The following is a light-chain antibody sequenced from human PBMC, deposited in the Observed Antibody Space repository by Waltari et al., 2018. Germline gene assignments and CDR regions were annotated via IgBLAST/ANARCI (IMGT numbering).Light chain of an antibody. Sequence: QSDLTQPPSVSGSPGQSVTSSCSGTSSGVGTYTRVSWYQQPPGTAPKTIIFDLSSRPSGVPDRFSGSKSGSTASLTISGLQAEDEGDYYCSSYTPSGTLVFGGGTTLTVL. V-gene: IGLV2-18*02. J-gene: IGLJ2*01. CDR3: SSYTPSGTLV. CDR2: DLS. CDR1: SSGVGTYTR.